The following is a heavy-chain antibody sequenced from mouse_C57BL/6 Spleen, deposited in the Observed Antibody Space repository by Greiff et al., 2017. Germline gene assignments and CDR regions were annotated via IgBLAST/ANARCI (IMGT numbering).Heavy chain of an antibody. V-gene: IGHV1-55*01. CDR1: GYTFTSYW. J-gene: IGHJ4*01. CDR2: IYPGSGST. Sequence: VQLQQPGAELVKPGASVKMSCKASGYTFTSYWITWVKQRPGQGLEWIGDIYPGSGSTNYNEKFKSKATLTVDTSSSTAYMQLSSLTSEDSAVYYCAREEGLRYYAMDYWGQGTSVTVSS. D-gene: IGHD2-4*01. CDR3: AREEGLRYYAMDY.